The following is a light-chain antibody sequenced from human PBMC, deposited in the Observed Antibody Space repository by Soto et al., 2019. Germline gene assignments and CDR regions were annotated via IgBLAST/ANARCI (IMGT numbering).Light chain of an antibody. CDR2: GAS. CDR3: QQHNQWPIT. Sequence: EIVMTQSPCTLSLSQGERATLSCRASQSLTNNYFAWYQQKPGQAPRLLIYGASTRATGIPARFSGSGSGTEFTLTINSLQSEDSAVYYCQQHNQWPITFGQGTRLEIK. V-gene: IGKV3-15*01. CDR1: QSLTNN. J-gene: IGKJ5*01.